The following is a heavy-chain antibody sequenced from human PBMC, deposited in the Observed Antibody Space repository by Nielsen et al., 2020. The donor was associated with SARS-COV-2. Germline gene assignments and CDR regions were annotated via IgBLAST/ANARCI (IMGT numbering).Heavy chain of an antibody. V-gene: IGHV4-39*07. Sequence: SETLSLTCTVSGGSISSSSYYWGWIRQPPGKGLEWIGSIYYSGSTYYNPSLKSRVTISVDTSKNQFSLRLRSVTAADTAVYYCAREGSYDSSGYFDYWGQGTLVTVSP. J-gene: IGHJ4*02. CDR1: GGSISSSSYY. CDR2: IYYSGST. CDR3: AREGSYDSSGYFDY. D-gene: IGHD3-22*01.